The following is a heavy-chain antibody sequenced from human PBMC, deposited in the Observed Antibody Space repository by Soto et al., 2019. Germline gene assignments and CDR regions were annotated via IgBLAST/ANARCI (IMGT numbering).Heavy chain of an antibody. CDR2: IFYSGST. J-gene: IGHJ5*02. V-gene: IGHV4-59*01. Sequence: PSETLSLTCTVSGGSISNYYWSWIRQPPGKGLEWIGHIFYSGSTNYNPALKSRVTISVDTSKNQFSLKLSSVTAADTAVYYCAIDSEYNYGYFRWFDPWSQGTLVTVSS. CDR1: GGSISNYY. CDR3: AIDSEYNYGYFRWFDP. D-gene: IGHD5-18*01.